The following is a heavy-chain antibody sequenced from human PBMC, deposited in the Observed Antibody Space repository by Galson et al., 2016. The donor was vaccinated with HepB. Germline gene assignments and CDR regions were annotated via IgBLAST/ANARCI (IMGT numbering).Heavy chain of an antibody. Sequence: SLRLSCAASGFTFTSYTMNWVRQAPGKGLEWVSSISSSTIYIYYADSVKGRFTISRDNAKNSLYLQMNSLRIEDTAVYYCARGWVESYYYYGLDVWGQGTTVTVSS. CDR2: ISSSTIYI. V-gene: IGHV3-21*04. D-gene: IGHD3-16*01. J-gene: IGHJ6*02. CDR1: GFTFTSYT. CDR3: ARGWVESYYYYGLDV.